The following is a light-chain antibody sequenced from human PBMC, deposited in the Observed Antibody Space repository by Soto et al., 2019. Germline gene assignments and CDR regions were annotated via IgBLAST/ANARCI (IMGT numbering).Light chain of an antibody. V-gene: IGKV4-1*01. Sequence: DIVMTQSPDSLAVSLGERATINCKSSQSVLYSSNNKNYLAWYQQKPGQPPKLLIYWASTRESGVPDRFSGIVSGTDFTLTISSLQAEDVAVYYCQQYYTTPYNFGQGTKLEIK. CDR1: QSVLYSSNNKNY. J-gene: IGKJ2*01. CDR3: QQYYTTPYN. CDR2: WAS.